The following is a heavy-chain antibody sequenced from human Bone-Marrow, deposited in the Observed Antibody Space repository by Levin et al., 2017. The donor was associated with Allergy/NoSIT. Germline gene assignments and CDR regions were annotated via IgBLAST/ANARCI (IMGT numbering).Heavy chain of an antibody. Sequence: SETLSLTCDVAGDSVTSSRYYWAWIRQPPGKGLEWIGGIYYSGSTYHNPSLKSRISLSVDMSKNQFSLDVSSVTAADTAFYYCARQPLWGYHLGSYYFDYWGQGILVTVSS. CDR1: GDSVTSSRYY. V-gene: IGHV4-39*01. CDR2: IYYSGST. J-gene: IGHJ4*02. D-gene: IGHD3-10*01. CDR3: ARQPLWGYHLGSYYFDY.